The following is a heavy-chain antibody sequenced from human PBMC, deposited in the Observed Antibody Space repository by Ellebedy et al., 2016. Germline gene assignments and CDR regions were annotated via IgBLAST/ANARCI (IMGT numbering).Heavy chain of an antibody. CDR1: GGFVSSSNFR. D-gene: IGHD2-2*01. Sequence: SETLSLXXPVSGGFVSSSNFRWGWIRQPPGKGLEWIGSIDYNGRSNENPSLKSRVTISVDTSKNQFSLRLNSVTAADTAVYYCARLRTSNQHPMFSYYMDDWGKGTTVTGSS. J-gene: IGHJ6*03. CDR2: IDYNGRS. CDR3: ARLRTSNQHPMFSYYMDD. V-gene: IGHV4-39*01.